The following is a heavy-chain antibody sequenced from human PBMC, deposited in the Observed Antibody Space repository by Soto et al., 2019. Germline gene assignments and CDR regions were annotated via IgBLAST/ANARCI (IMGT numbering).Heavy chain of an antibody. Sequence: QITLKESGPTLVKPTQPLTLTCTFSGFSLGTSGVGVGWIRQPPGKALEWLAVIYWDDDKRYRQALKSRLTIMKDTSKNQVVLTMTKMDHVDTATYYCAYTYGGYVDFDNWGQGTLVTVSS. V-gene: IGHV2-5*02. CDR1: GFSLGTSGVG. CDR2: IYWDDDK. J-gene: IGHJ4*02. CDR3: AYTYGGYVDFDN. D-gene: IGHD5-12*01.